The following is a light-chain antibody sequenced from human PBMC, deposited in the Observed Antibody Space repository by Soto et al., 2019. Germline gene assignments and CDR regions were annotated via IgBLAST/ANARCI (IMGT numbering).Light chain of an antibody. CDR3: QSYDNSLSGDVV. Sequence: QTVVTQPPSVSGAPGQRVTISCTGSSYNIGAGYDVHWYQQLPGTAPRLLIYANSDRPSGVPDRFSGSKSGTSASLAITGLQAEDEADYYCQSYDNSLSGDVVFGGGTKLTVL. V-gene: IGLV1-40*01. CDR2: ANS. J-gene: IGLJ2*01. CDR1: SYNIGAGYD.